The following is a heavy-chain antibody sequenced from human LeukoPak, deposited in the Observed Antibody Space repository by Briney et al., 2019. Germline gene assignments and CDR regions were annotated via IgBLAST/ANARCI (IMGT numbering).Heavy chain of an antibody. V-gene: IGHV3-23*01. J-gene: IGHJ4*02. Sequence: GGSLRLSCAASGFTFSSYPMSWVRQAPGKGLEWVSAISAGGGSTYYADSVKGRFTISRDNSKNTLYLQMNSLRAEDTAVYYCAKEISSQRITIFGVVDYWGQGTLVTVSS. CDR2: ISAGGGST. CDR1: GFTFSSYP. D-gene: IGHD3-3*01. CDR3: AKEISSQRITIFGVVDY.